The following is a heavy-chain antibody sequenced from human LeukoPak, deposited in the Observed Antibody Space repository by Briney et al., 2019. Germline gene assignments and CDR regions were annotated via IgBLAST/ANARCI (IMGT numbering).Heavy chain of an antibody. J-gene: IGHJ6*03. CDR1: RFTFSSYS. CDR3: AREGYNWNQNAYYYYMDV. V-gene: IGHV3-48*01. D-gene: IGHD1-20*01. Sequence: GGSLRLSCAASRFTFSSYSMSWVRQAPGKGLEWVSYISSSSSTIYYADSVKGRFTISRDNAKNSLYLQMNSLRAEDTAVYYCAREGYNWNQNAYYYYMDVWGKGTTVTVSS. CDR2: ISSSSSTI.